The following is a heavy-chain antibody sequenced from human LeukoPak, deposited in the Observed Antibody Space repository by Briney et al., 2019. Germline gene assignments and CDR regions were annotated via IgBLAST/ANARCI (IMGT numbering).Heavy chain of an antibody. Sequence: SETLSLTCTVSGGSISSSSYHWGWIRQPPGKGLEWIGSFYYTGSTYYNPSLKSRVTMSVDTSKNHLSLKMTSVTAAETAVYYCAGFPPRDGYNNWFDPWGQGTLVTVSS. CDR3: AGFPPRDGYNNWFDP. CDR2: FYYTGST. J-gene: IGHJ5*02. V-gene: IGHV4-39*01. D-gene: IGHD5-24*01. CDR1: GGSISSSSYH.